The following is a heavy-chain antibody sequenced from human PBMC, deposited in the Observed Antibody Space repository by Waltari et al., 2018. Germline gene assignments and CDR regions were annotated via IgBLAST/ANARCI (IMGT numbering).Heavy chain of an antibody. CDR2: ISSSGSTI. CDR3: ASLPLRYYFDY. J-gene: IGHJ4*02. Sequence: QVQLVESGGGVVKPGGSLRLSCAALGSTFSAYYWPWIRQAPGKGLEWVSYISSSGSTIYYADSMKGRFTISRDNAKNSVYLQMNSLRAEDTAVYYCASLPLRYYFDYWGLGTLVTVSS. D-gene: IGHD5-12*01. CDR1: GSTFSAYY. V-gene: IGHV3-11*01.